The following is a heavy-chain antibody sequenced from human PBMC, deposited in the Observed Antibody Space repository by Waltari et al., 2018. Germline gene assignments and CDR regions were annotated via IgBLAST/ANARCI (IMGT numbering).Heavy chain of an antibody. CDR2: ISRNGDTI. J-gene: IGHJ4*02. D-gene: IGHD6-19*01. CDR1: GFNFGDHA. V-gene: IGHV3-9*01. Sequence: EVQLVESGGELVQPGKSLRLSCAASGFNFGDHAMHWSRQPPGGGLEWVSGISRNGDTIGYAESVEGRFTISRDNGRNSLFLEMRSLTVEDTAVYFCGKDKADEYRPGWLVVKWGRGTRVTVSP. CDR3: GKDKADEYRPGWLVVK.